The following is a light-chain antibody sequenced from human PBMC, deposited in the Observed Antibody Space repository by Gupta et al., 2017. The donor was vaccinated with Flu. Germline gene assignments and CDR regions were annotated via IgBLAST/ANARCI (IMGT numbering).Light chain of an antibody. CDR2: QDM. CDR1: KLGDRY. CDR3: QTWDSTNVV. J-gene: IGLJ2*01. V-gene: IGLV3-1*01. Sequence: QPPSVSVSPGETASITCSGDKLGDRYTSWYQQKPGQSPVVVIFQDMKRPSGIPERFSGSNSGNTATLTIRGAQTVDEGDYYCQTWDSTNVVFGGGTKLTVL.